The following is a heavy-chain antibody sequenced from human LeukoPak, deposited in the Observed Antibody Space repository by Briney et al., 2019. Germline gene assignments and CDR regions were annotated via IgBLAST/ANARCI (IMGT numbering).Heavy chain of an antibody. J-gene: IGHJ4*02. CDR1: GFTFSSFG. Sequence: GGSLRLSGAASGFTFSSFGMHWARKAPGKGLEWLAVITYDGSKKYYADSVKGRFTISRDNSKNTLYLQMDSLRTEDTAVYYCARGLDYDILTFWGQGTLVTVSS. V-gene: IGHV3-30-3*01. CDR3: ARGLDYDILTF. D-gene: IGHD3-9*01. CDR2: ITYDGSKK.